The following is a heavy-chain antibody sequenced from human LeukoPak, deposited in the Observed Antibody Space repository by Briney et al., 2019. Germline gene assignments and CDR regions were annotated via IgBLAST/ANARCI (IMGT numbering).Heavy chain of an antibody. Sequence: AAVKVSCKASGYSFTSYEINWVRQATGQGLEWMGWMNPNSGNTGYAQKFQGRVTMTRNTSISTAYMELSSLRSEDTAVYYCAREFGSVLRYFDWSRGYGMDVWGQGTTVTVSS. V-gene: IGHV1-8*01. CDR2: MNPNSGNT. CDR3: AREFGSVLRYFDWSRGYGMDV. D-gene: IGHD3-9*01. J-gene: IGHJ6*02. CDR1: GYSFTSYE.